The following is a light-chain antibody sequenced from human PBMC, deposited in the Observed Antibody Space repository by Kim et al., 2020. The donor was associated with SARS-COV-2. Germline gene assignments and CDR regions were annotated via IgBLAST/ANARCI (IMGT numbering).Light chain of an antibody. Sequence: GQSITISCTGTSRDIGNYNFVSWSQQHPGKAPKLLIYDVSKRPSGVSDRFSGSKSGNTASLTISGLQAEDEADYYCSSHIGSSTWVFGGGTKLTVL. CDR3: SSHIGSSTWV. CDR2: DVS. V-gene: IGLV2-14*04. J-gene: IGLJ3*02. CDR1: SRDIGNYNF.